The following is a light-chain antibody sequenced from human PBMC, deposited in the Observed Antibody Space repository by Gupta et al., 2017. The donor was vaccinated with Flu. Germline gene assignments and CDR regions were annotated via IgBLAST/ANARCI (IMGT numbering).Light chain of an antibody. Sequence: VKITCTLTSGHTNYAIALLQVQPHTGPRSLMILHSDGGHIKGDGVPDRFSGSSSGAARYLTISSLQSEDESYYYCQNWGSGLWVFGGGTKLTVL. V-gene: IGLV4-69*02. CDR1: SGHTNYA. CDR3: QNWGSGLWV. J-gene: IGLJ3*02. CDR2: LHSDGGH.